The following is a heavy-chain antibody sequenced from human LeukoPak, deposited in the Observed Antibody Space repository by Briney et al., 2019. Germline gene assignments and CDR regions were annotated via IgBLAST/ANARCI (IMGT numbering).Heavy chain of an antibody. Sequence: GGSLRLSCATSGFIFSTYSLNWVRQAPGKGLEWVSSITGSSNFIYYADSVKGRFTISRDNAKNSLFLQMNSLRAEDTAVYYCAKDKGWGYSTYDFYGMDVWGQGTTVTVSS. CDR1: GFIFSTYS. CDR3: AKDKGWGYSTYDFYGMDV. CDR2: ITGSSNFI. V-gene: IGHV3-21*04. J-gene: IGHJ6*02. D-gene: IGHD1-26*01.